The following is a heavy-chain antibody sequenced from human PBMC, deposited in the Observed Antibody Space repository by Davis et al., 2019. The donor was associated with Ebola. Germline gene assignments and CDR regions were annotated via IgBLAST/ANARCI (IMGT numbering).Heavy chain of an antibody. CDR1: GFTFSSYS. CDR3: ARDPRGYYGSGKHYFDY. CDR2: ISSSRSYI. D-gene: IGHD3-10*01. J-gene: IGHJ4*02. Sequence: GGSLRLSCAASGFTFSSYSMNWVRQAPGKGLEWVSSISSSRSYIYYADSVKGRFTISRDNAKNTLYLQMNSLRAEDTAVYYCARDPRGYYGSGKHYFDYWGQGTLVTVSS. V-gene: IGHV3-21*01.